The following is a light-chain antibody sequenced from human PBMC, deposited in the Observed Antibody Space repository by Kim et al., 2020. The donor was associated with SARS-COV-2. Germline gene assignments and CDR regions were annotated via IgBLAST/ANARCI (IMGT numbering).Light chain of an antibody. J-gene: IGLJ1*01. V-gene: IGLV3-19*01. CDR3: NSRDSSGNHV. CDR2: GKN. CDR1: SLRSYY. Sequence: SSELTQDPAVSVALGQTVRITCQGDSLRSYYASWYQQKPGQAPVLVIYGKNNRPSGIPDRFSGSSSGNTASLNITGAQAEDEADYYCNSRDSSGNHVFGT.